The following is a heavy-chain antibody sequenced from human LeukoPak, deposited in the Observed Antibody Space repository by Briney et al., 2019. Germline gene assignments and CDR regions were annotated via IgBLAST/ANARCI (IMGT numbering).Heavy chain of an antibody. CDR1: GFTFSSYA. D-gene: IGHD2-2*01. CDR3: ARSSTSRDYYYYYGMDV. Sequence: GSLRLSCAASGFTFSSYAMSWVRQAPGKGLEWVSAISGSGGSTYYADSVKGRFTISRDNSKNTLYLQMNSLRAEDTAVYYCARSSTSRDYYYYYGMDVWGQGTTVTVSS. J-gene: IGHJ6*02. CDR2: ISGSGGST. V-gene: IGHV3-23*01.